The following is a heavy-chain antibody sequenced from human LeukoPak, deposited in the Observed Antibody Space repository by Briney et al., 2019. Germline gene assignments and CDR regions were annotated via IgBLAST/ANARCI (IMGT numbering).Heavy chain of an antibody. V-gene: IGHV3-7*01. CDR2: INQDGNEE. CDR3: VRDDSSGKHYLEY. CDR1: GFTFSRYW. D-gene: IGHD3-22*01. J-gene: IGHJ4*02. Sequence: GESLRLSCAASGFTFSRYWMSWVRQAPGKGLEWVANINQDGNEEYYVDSAKGRFTISRDNAKNSLYLQMNSLRAEDTALYFCVRDDSSGKHYLEYWGQGTLATVSS.